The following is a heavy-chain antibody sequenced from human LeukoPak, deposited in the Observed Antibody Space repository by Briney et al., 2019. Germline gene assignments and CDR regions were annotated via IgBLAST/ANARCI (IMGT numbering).Heavy chain of an antibody. J-gene: IGHJ4*02. CDR2: ICPGDSET. CDR3: ARHAVRDGYNRHNDY. Sequence: GESLTISGQVFGYSFTSYWIGWVRQMPGKGLEWMGIICPGDSETRYSPSFQGQVTISADKSINTAYLQWNSLKASDTAIYYCARHAVRDGYNRHNDYWGQGTLVTVSS. CDR1: GYSFTSYW. D-gene: IGHD5-24*01. V-gene: IGHV5-51*01.